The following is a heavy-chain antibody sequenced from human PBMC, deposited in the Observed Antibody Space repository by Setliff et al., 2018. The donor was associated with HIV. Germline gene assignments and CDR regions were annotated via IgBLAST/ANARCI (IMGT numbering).Heavy chain of an antibody. Sequence: WVRQVPGKGLEWMGIIYFTGSSDNNPSLKSRVTLSVDTSKHQFSLKLSSVTAADTAVYYCARDNPHFGVASSYYYGMDVWGQGTTVTVSS. V-gene: IGHV4-39*07. CDR3: ARDNPHFGVASSYYYGMDV. CDR2: IYFTGSS. D-gene: IGHD3-3*01. J-gene: IGHJ6*02.